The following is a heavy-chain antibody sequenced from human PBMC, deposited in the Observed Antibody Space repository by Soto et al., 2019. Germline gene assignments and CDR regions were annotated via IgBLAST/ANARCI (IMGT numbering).Heavy chain of an antibody. D-gene: IGHD1-26*01. Sequence: PGGSLRLSCATSGFTFSGYSMHWFRQAPGKGLEWVAVTSSDGGTKFYADSVKGRFTVSRDNSKNTLYLQMNSLRAEDTAVYLCAREVVLTKWYFDNWGQGISVTSPQ. J-gene: IGHJ4*02. CDR3: AREVVLTKWYFDN. V-gene: IGHV3-30-3*01. CDR2: TSSDGGTK. CDR1: GFTFSGYS.